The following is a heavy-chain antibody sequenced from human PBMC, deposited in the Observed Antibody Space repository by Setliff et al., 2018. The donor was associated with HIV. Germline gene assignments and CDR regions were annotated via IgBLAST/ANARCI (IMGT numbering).Heavy chain of an antibody. Sequence: GGSLRLSCAASGFTFSNYNMNWVRQAPGKGLEWVSFITSNLNYKYADSGKGRFTISRDNTKKSLYLQMNSLRAEDTAVYYCAKGDSFVFSYVYPDYWGPGTLVTVS. CDR2: ITSNLNY. D-gene: IGHD3-22*01. V-gene: IGHV3-21*01. CDR3: AKGDSFVFSYVYPDY. CDR1: GFTFSNYN. J-gene: IGHJ4*02.